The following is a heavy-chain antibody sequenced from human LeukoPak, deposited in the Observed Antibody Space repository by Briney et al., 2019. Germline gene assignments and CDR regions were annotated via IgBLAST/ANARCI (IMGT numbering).Heavy chain of an antibody. J-gene: IGHJ3*02. V-gene: IGHV4-59*01. D-gene: IGHD3-10*01. CDR1: GGSISSYY. CDR2: IYYSGNT. Sequence: PSETLSLTCTVSGGSISSYYWSWIRQPPGKGLEWIGYIYYSGNTNYNPSLKSRVSISVDTSKNQFSLRLTSVTAADTAVYYCARNLWLGESSDAFYIWGQGTMVTVSS. CDR3: ARNLWLGESSDAFYI.